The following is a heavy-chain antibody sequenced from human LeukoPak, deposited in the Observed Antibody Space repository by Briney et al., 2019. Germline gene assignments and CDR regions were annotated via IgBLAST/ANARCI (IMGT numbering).Heavy chain of an antibody. CDR3: ARAGSGNRWANYGMDA. Sequence: PGGSLRLSCAGSGFTFSSYDMHWVRQVTGKGLEWVSAIGTVADTYYPDSVKGRFTISRENAKNSLYLQMNSLRVGDTAVYYCARAGSGNRWANYGMDAWGQRTTVIVSS. D-gene: IGHD1-1*01. V-gene: IGHV3-13*01. J-gene: IGHJ6*02. CDR1: GFTFSSYD. CDR2: IGTVADT.